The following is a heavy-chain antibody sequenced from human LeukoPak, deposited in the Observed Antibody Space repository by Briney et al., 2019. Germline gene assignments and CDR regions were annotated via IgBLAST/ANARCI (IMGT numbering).Heavy chain of an antibody. Sequence: PGGSLRLSCAASGFTFSSYAMSWVRQAPGKGLEWVSAISGSGGSTYYADSVKGRFTISRDNSKNTLYLQMDSLRAEDTAVYYCAKRRPRSEQQLSPRTNYFDYWGQGTLVTVSS. CDR1: GFTFSSYA. CDR2: ISGSGGST. CDR3: AKRRPRSEQQLSPRTNYFDY. D-gene: IGHD6-13*01. J-gene: IGHJ4*02. V-gene: IGHV3-23*01.